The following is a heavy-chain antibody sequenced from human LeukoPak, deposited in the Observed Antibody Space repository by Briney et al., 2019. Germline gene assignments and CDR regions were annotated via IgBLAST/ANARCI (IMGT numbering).Heavy chain of an antibody. V-gene: IGHV3-21*01. Sequence: GGSLRLSCAASGFTFSDYTMNWVRQAPGKGLEWVSSIHSSSGYMYYADSVKGRFTISRDNAKNSLYLQMNSLRAEDTAVYYCARELDYYDSSGYYYAGYFQHWGQGTLSPSPQ. J-gene: IGHJ1*01. CDR1: GFTFSDYT. CDR2: IHSSSGYM. CDR3: ARELDYYDSSGYYYAGYFQH. D-gene: IGHD3-22*01.